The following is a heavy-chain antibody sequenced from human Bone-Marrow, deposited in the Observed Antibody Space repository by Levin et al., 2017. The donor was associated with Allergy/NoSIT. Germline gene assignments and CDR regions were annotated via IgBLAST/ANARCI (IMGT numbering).Heavy chain of an antibody. D-gene: IGHD3-10*01. CDR1: GFTFSGHY. CDR3: VRDRDHYGLDV. Sequence: TGGSLRLSCEASGFTFSGHYMSWIRQAPGKGLEWISYISTTDRTIFYAESVKGRFTISRDNAKNSLFLEMNSLKVDDTAVYYCVRDRDHYGLDVWGQGTTVTVSS. CDR2: ISTTDRTI. J-gene: IGHJ6*02. V-gene: IGHV3-11*01.